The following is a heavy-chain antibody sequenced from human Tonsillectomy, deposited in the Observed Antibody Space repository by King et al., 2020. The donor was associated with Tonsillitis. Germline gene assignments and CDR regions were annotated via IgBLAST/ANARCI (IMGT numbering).Heavy chain of an antibody. CDR3: ATLEMDDSSGYYRFDP. CDR1: GGSISSSSYY. J-gene: IGHJ5*02. CDR2: IYYSGST. V-gene: IGHV4-39*01. Sequence: QLQESGPGLVKPSETLSLTCTVSGGSISSSSYYWGWIRQPPGQGLEWIGSIYYSGSTYYNPSLKSRVTISVDTSKNQFSLKLSSVTAADTAVYYCATLEMDDSSGYYRFDPWGQGTLVTVSS. D-gene: IGHD3-22*01.